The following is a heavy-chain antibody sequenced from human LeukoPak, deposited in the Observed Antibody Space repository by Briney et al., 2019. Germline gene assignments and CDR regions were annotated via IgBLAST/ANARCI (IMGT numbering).Heavy chain of an antibody. D-gene: IGHD3-10*01. CDR1: GFTFSSYA. V-gene: IGHV3-23*01. J-gene: IGHJ5*02. CDR2: ISGSGGST. Sequence: GGSLRLSCAASGFTFSSYAMSWVRQAPGKGLEWVSAISGSGGSTYYADSVKGRFTISRDNSKNTLYLQMNSLRAEDTAVYYWAKDTLLWFGELGPFAPWGQGTLAPVP. CDR3: AKDTLLWFGELGPFAP.